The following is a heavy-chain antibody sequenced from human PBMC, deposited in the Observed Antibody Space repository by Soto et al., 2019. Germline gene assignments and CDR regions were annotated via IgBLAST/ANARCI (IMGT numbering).Heavy chain of an antibody. Sequence: GGSLRLSCAASGFTFSSYGMHWVRQAPGKGLEWVAVIWYDGSNKYYADSVKGRFTISRDNSKNTLYLQMNSLRAEDTAVYYCARDYSSSWYFDYWGQGTLVTVSS. CDR2: IWYDGSNK. D-gene: IGHD6-13*01. V-gene: IGHV3-33*01. CDR1: GFTFSSYG. CDR3: ARDYSSSWYFDY. J-gene: IGHJ4*02.